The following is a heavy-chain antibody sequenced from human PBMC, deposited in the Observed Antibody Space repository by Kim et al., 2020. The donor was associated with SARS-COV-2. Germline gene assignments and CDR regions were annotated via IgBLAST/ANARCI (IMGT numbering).Heavy chain of an antibody. CDR1: GFIFSSFA. Sequence: GGSLRLSCTASGFIFSSFAMTWVRQAAGKGLEWVSSISGNGNYIYYADSVKGRFTISRDKSKNTLFLQMNSLRADDTAIYYCAKDGAYVSLVDYWGQGILVTVSS. V-gene: IGHV3-23*01. CDR3: AKDGAYVSLVDY. CDR2: ISGNGNYI. D-gene: IGHD5-12*01. J-gene: IGHJ4*02.